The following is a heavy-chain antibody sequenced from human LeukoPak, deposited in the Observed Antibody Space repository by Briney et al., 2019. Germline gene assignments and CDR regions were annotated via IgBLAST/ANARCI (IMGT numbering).Heavy chain of an antibody. D-gene: IGHD3-3*01. Sequence: ASVKVSCKASGYTFTSYDINWVRQATGQGLEWMGWMNPNSGNTGYAQKFQGRVTMTRNTSISTAYMELSSLRSEDTAVYYCARGRGRTIFGVVTNRNWFDPGAREPWSPSPQ. CDR2: MNPNSGNT. CDR1: GYTFTSYD. J-gene: IGHJ5*02. CDR3: ARGRGRTIFGVVTNRNWFDP. V-gene: IGHV1-8*01.